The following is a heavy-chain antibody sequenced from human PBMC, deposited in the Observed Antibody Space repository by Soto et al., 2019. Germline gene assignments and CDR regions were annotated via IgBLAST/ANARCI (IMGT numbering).Heavy chain of an antibody. V-gene: IGHV1-69*13. J-gene: IGHJ4*02. Sequence: SVKVSCKASGVTFSRQDMRWVRQAPGQVLEGMGGISPIFGTPQYAEKFQDRVTITADESTSTAYIKLSSLTSEDTAVYYCATNEGRDGYSFDYWGQGTLVTVSS. D-gene: IGHD5-12*01. CDR2: ISPIFGTP. CDR3: ATNEGRDGYSFDY. CDR1: GVTFSRQD.